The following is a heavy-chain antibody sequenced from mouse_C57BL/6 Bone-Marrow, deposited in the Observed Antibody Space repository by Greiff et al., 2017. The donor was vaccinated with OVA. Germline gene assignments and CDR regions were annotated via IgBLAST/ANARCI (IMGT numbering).Heavy chain of an antibody. J-gene: IGHJ3*01. Sequence: QVQLQQPGAELVKPGASVKLSCKASGYTFTSYWMHWVKQRPGQGLEWIGMIHPNSGSTNYNEKFKSKATLTVDKSSSTAYMQLSSLTSEDSAVYYCARPPLPTIVTTSLSFWGQGTLVTVSA. CDR2: IHPNSGST. CDR1: GYTFTSYW. D-gene: IGHD2-5*01. CDR3: ARPPLPTIVTTSLSF. V-gene: IGHV1-64*01.